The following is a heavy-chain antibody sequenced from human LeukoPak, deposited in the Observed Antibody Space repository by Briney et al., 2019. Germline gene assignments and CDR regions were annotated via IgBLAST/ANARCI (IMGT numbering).Heavy chain of an antibody. D-gene: IGHD4-17*01. J-gene: IGHJ6*02. CDR2: IYYGGST. V-gene: IGHV4-39*07. CDR1: GGSVSSSHY. Sequence: SETLSLTCTVSGGSVSSSHYWDWIRQPPGKGLEWIGSIYYGGSTYYNPSLKSRVTISVDTSKNQFSLKLSSVTAADTAVYYCARDGRNGDYGDYYYGMDVWGQGTTVTVSS. CDR3: ARDGRNGDYGDYYYGMDV.